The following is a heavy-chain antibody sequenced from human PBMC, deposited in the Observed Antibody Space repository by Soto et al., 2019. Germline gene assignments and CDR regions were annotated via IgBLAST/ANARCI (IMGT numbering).Heavy chain of an antibody. V-gene: IGHV3-66*01. Sequence: GGSLRLSCAASGFTVSSKYMTWVRQAPGKGLEWVSLIQSGGTTYYADSVKGRFTISRDTSENTLHLQMDSLRVEGTAVYYCARDDVLCDGGRCYGIPLDVWGKGXTVTVSS. CDR3: ARDDVLCDGGRCYGIPLDV. J-gene: IGHJ6*04. D-gene: IGHD2-15*01. CDR1: GFTVSSKY. CDR2: IQSGGTT.